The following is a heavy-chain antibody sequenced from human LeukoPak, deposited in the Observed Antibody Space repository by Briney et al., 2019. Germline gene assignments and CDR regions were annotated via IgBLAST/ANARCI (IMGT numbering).Heavy chain of an antibody. V-gene: IGHV3-30*18. CDR2: ISYDGSNK. J-gene: IGHJ6*02. CDR3: AKDSYGDYEDYYYYGMDV. CDR1: GFTFSSYG. D-gene: IGHD4-17*01. Sequence: GGSLRLSCAASGFTFSSYGMHWVRQAPGKGLEWVAVISYDGSNKYYADSVKGRFTISRDNSKNTLYLQMNSVRAEDTAVYYCAKDSYGDYEDYYYYGMDVWGQGTTVTVSS.